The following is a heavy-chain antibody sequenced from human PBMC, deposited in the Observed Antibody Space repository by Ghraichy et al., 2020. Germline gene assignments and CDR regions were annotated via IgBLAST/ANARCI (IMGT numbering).Heavy chain of an antibody. D-gene: IGHD1-1*01. V-gene: IGHV4-39*01. Sequence: SETLSLSCSVSGGSISSSSYYWGWIRQPPGKGLEWIGIISYSGNAYYNPSLKSRVTISMDTSKNQFSLRLTSVTAADTTVYYCASLRHDGHFDYWGQGTLVTVSS. CDR1: GGSISSSSYY. CDR2: ISYSGNA. J-gene: IGHJ4*02. CDR3: ASLRHDGHFDY.